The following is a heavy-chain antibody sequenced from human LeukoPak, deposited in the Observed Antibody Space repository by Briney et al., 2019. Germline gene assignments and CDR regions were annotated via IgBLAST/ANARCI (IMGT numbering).Heavy chain of an antibody. J-gene: IGHJ4*02. Sequence: PGGSLRLSCAASGFTFSSYDMHWVRQPTGRGLEWVSAIGTAGDTYYPGSVKGRFTISRDNAKHSLYLQINSLRADDTAVYYCARGDYGDYYFDYWGRGTLVTVSS. V-gene: IGHV3-13*01. CDR3: ARGDYGDYYFDY. D-gene: IGHD4-17*01. CDR2: IGTAGDT. CDR1: GFTFSSYD.